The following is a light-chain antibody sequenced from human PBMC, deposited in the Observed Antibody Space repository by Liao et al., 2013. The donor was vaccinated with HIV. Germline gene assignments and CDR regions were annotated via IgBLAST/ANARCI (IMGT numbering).Light chain of an antibody. CDR2: KDS. V-gene: IGLV3-25*03. Sequence: SYELTQPPSVSVSPGQTARITCSGDALPKQYAYWYQQKPGQAPVLVIYKDSERPSGIPERLSGSRSGTTVTLTISGAQAGDEADYYCQSTDSSGAWVFGGGTKLTVL. J-gene: IGLJ3*02. CDR1: ALPKQY. CDR3: QSTDSSGAWV.